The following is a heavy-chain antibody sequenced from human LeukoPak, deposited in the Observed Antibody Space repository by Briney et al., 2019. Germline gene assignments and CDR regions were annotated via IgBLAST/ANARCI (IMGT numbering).Heavy chain of an antibody. CDR1: GFTFSTYW. Sequence: GGSLRLSCAASGFTFSTYWMNWVRQAPGKGLEWVASIKLDGGENYYVDSVKGRFTISRDNAKNSLSLQMNSLRAEDTAVYYCARGRGGSGNYYHAAFDIWGQGTMVTVSS. CDR3: ARGRGGSGNYYHAAFDI. V-gene: IGHV3-7*01. J-gene: IGHJ3*02. D-gene: IGHD3-10*01. CDR2: IKLDGGEN.